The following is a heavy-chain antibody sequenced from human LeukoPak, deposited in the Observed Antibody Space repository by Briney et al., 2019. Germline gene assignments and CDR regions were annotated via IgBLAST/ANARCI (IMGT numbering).Heavy chain of an antibody. Sequence: GGSLRLSCAASGFTFSSYAMHWVRQAPGKGLEWVAVISYDGSNKYYADSVKGRFTISRDNSKNTLYLQMNSLRAEDTAVYYCARDRSGSYLYGIDYWGQGTLVTVSS. D-gene: IGHD1-26*01. CDR3: ARDRSGSYLYGIDY. CDR1: GFTFSSYA. V-gene: IGHV3-30-3*01. CDR2: ISYDGSNK. J-gene: IGHJ4*02.